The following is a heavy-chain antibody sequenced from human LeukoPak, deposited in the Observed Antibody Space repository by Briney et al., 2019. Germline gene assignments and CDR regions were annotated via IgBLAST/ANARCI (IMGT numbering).Heavy chain of an antibody. CDR1: GGSISSYY. CDR3: ATHSTGYYWYFDY. Sequence: PSETLSLTCTVSGGSISSYYWSWIRQPPGKGLEWIGYTYYSGSTNYNPSLKSRVTISVDTSKNQFSLKLTSVTAADTAVYYCATHSTGYYWYFDYWGQGTLVTVSS. J-gene: IGHJ4*02. D-gene: IGHD1-26*01. CDR2: TYYSGST. V-gene: IGHV4-59*01.